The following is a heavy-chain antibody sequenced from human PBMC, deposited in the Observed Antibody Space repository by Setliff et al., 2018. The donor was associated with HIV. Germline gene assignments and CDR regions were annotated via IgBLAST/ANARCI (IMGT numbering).Heavy chain of an antibody. CDR2: ISGFNGAT. CDR1: GYTFTNYG. Sequence: ASVKVSCKASGYTFTNYGFSWVRQAPRQGLEWMGWISGFNGATNSAQKFRDRVTLTTDTSTTTAYMELRSLRSDDTAVYYCARGGGYSGYDGTLDYWGQGTQVTVSS. D-gene: IGHD5-12*01. J-gene: IGHJ4*02. V-gene: IGHV1-18*01. CDR3: ARGGGYSGYDGTLDY.